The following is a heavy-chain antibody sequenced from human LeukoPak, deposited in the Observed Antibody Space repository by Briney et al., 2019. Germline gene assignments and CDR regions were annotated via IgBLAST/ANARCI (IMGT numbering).Heavy chain of an antibody. CDR3: ASYDY. V-gene: IGHV4-34*01. Sequence: PSETLSLTCAVYGGSSSGYYWSWIRQPPGKGLEWIGEINHSGSTNYNPSLKSRVTISVDTSKNQFPLKLSSVTAADTAVYYCASYDYWGQGTLVTVST. CDR1: GGSSSGYY. J-gene: IGHJ4*02. CDR2: INHSGST.